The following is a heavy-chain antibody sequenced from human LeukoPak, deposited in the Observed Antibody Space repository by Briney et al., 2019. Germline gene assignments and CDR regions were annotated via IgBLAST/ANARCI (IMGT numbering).Heavy chain of an antibody. J-gene: IGHJ4*02. CDR3: ARDLSSSPTLAAFDY. Sequence: PGGSLRLSCAASGFTFSSYSMNWVRQAPGKGLEWDSSISSSSSYIYYADSVKGRFTISRDNAKNSLYLQMNSLRAEDTAVYYCARDLSSSPTLAAFDYWGQGTLVTVSS. CDR1: GFTFSSYS. D-gene: IGHD2/OR15-2a*01. CDR2: ISSSSSYI. V-gene: IGHV3-21*01.